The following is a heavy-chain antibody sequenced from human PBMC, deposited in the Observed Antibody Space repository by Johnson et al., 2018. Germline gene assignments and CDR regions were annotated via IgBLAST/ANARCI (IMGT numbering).Heavy chain of an antibody. D-gene: IGHD5-18*01. CDR2: IGWNSGSL. CDR3: ARGTAMAFDI. V-gene: IGHV3-9*01. J-gene: IGHJ3*02. CDR1: GFTFDDYA. Sequence: VQLVQSGGGLVQPGGSLRLSCAVSGFTFDDYAMHWVRQAPGKGLEWGSGIGWNSGSLGYADAVQGRFTSSRDNAKNSLYLQMNRLSAEDTAVYYSARGTAMAFDIWGQGTMVTVSS.